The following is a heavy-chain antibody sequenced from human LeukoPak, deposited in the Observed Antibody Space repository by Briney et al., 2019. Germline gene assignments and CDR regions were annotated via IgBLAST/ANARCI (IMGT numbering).Heavy chain of an antibody. CDR2: ISYDGSSK. D-gene: IGHD1-26*01. J-gene: IGHJ4*02. CDR1: GFTFSSYG. CDR3: AKDLGSYPILDY. V-gene: IGHV3-30*18. Sequence: GRSLRLSCAASGFTFSSYGMHWVRQAPGKGLEWVAVISYDGSSKYYADSVKGRFTISRDNSKNTPYLQMNSLRAEDTAVYYCAKDLGSYPILDYWGQGTLVTVSS.